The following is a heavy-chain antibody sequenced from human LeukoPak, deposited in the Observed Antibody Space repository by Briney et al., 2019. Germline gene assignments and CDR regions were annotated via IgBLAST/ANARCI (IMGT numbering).Heavy chain of an antibody. D-gene: IGHD1-26*01. Sequence: SETLSLTCIVSGGSVRSSFWSWIRQPPGKGLEWIAYMYYSGSTNSNPSLKSRVTVSVDTSKNQFSLKLSSVTAADSAVYYCARHVSVGNLCYFDHWDRESWSPSPQ. CDR1: GGSVRSSF. V-gene: IGHV4-59*08. CDR3: ARHVSVGNLCYFDH. CDR2: MYYSGST. J-gene: IGHJ4*02.